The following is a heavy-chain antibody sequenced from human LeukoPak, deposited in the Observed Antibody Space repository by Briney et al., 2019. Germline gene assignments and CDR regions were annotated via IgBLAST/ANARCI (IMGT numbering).Heavy chain of an antibody. CDR2: ISGSGGST. CDR1: GFTFSSYA. J-gene: IGHJ4*02. D-gene: IGHD2-15*01. CDR3: AKDTGDRSGGSCSYYFDY. V-gene: IGHV3-23*01. Sequence: PGGSLRLSCAASGFTFSSYAMSWVRQAPGKGLEWVSAISGSGGSTYYADSVKGRFTISRDNSKNTLYLQMNSLRAEDTAVYYCAKDTGDRSGGSCSYYFDYWGQGTLVPVSS.